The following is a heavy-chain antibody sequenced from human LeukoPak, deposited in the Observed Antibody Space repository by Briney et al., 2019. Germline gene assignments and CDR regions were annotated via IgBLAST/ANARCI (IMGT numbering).Heavy chain of an antibody. CDR2: IYSGGST. Sequence: PGGSLRLSCAVSGFTVSSNYMSWVRQAPGKGLEWVSVIYSGGSTYYADSVKGRFTISRDNSKNTLYLQMNSLRAEDTAVYYCARSIAARVFDYWGQGTLVTVSS. V-gene: IGHV3-66*01. J-gene: IGHJ4*02. D-gene: IGHD6-6*01. CDR1: GFTVSSNY. CDR3: ARSIAARVFDY.